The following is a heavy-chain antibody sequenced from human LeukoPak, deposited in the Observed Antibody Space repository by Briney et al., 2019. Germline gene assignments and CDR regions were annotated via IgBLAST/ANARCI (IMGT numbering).Heavy chain of an antibody. V-gene: IGHV4-34*01. CDR3: ARGKLNWFDP. CDR1: GFTFSGYY. CDR2: INHSGSP. J-gene: IGHJ5*02. Sequence: GSLRLSCAASGFTFSGYYWSWIRQPPGKGLEWIGEINHSGSPNYNPSLKSRVTILVDNSKNQVSLKLRSVNAADTAVYYCARGKLNWFDPWGQGTLVTVSS. D-gene: IGHD5-24*01.